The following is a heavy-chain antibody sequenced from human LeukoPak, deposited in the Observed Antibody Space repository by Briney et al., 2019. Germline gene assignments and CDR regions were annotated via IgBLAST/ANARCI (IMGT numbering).Heavy chain of an antibody. V-gene: IGHV1-2*02. Sequence: ASVKVSCKASGYTFTGNYMHWVRQAPGQGLEWMGWIYPNSGGTKYALKFQGRVTMTRDTSFSTAYLDLSSLTSDDTAVYFCVAVTYSNXDDFDYWGQGTLVTVSS. J-gene: IGHJ4*02. D-gene: IGHD4-11*01. CDR1: GYTFTGNY. CDR2: IYPNSGGT. CDR3: VAVTYSNXDDFDY.